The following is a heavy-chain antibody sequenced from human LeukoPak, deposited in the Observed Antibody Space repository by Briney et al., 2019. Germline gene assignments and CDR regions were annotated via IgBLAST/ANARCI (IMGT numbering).Heavy chain of an antibody. CDR2: SRNKANRYTT. D-gene: IGHD3-10*01. J-gene: IGHJ3*02. CDR3: ARPAGGVDAFDI. V-gene: IGHV3-72*01. CDR1: GLTFSDHY. Sequence: GRSLRLSCAASGLTFSDHYMDWVRQAPGKGLEWVGRSRNKANRYTTEYAASVKGRFTLSRDDSKNSLYLQMNSLKIEDTAVYYCARPAGGVDAFDIWGQGTMVTVSP.